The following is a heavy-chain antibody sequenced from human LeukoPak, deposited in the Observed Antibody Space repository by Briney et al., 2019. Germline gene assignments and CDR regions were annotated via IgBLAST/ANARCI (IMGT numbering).Heavy chain of an antibody. V-gene: IGHV5-51*01. CDR2: IYPGDSDT. D-gene: IGHD3-16*01. CDR3: ARYTSGSASYAYYFDY. J-gene: IGHJ4*02. Sequence: GESLKISCKGSGYSFTSYWIGWVRQMPGKGLEWMGFIYPGDSDTRYSPSFQGQVTISADKAISTAYLQWSSLKASDTAMYYCARYTSGSASYAYYFDYWGQGTLVTVSS. CDR1: GYSFTSYW.